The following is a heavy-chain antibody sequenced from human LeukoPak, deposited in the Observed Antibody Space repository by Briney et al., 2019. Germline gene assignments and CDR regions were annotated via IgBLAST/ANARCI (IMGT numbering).Heavy chain of an antibody. CDR2: IYYSGST. CDR1: GCSISSYY. CDR3: ARTNYYGSGSYYIVSYYGMDV. D-gene: IGHD3-10*01. V-gene: IGHV4-59*01. J-gene: IGHJ6*02. Sequence: AETLSLTCTVSGCSISSYYWSWIRQPPGKGLEWIGYIYYSGSTNYNPSLKSRVTISVDTSKTQFSLKLSSVTAADTAVYYCARTNYYGSGSYYIVSYYGMDVWGQGTTVTVSS.